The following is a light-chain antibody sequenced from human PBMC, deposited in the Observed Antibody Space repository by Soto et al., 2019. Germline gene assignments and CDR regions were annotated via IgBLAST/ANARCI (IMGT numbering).Light chain of an antibody. Sequence: QLVLTQSPSASASLGASVKLTCTLSSRHSNYAIAWHQQQPEKGPRYLMKLNSDGRHTKGDGIPDRFSGSSSGTERYLTISSLQSEDEADYYCQTWGTGILVFGGGTKLTVL. J-gene: IGLJ2*01. CDR1: SRHSNYA. CDR2: LNSDGRH. CDR3: QTWGTGILV. V-gene: IGLV4-69*01.